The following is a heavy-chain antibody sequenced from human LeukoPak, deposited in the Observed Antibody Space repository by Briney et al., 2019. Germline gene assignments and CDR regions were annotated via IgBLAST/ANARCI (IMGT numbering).Heavy chain of an antibody. CDR3: ARDRAAVAGTPTY. CDR1: GFTFSDYG. Sequence: GGSLRLSCAVSGFTFSDYGMHWVRQAPGKGLEWVAVIWYDGSTKYYADSVKGRFTISRDNSKNTLYLQMNSLKGEDSAVYYCARDRAAVAGTPTYWGQGALVTVSS. J-gene: IGHJ4*02. D-gene: IGHD6-19*01. V-gene: IGHV3-33*01. CDR2: IWYDGSTK.